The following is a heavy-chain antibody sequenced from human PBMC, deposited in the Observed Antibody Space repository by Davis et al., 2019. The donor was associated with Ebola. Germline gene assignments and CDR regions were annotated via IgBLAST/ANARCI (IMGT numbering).Heavy chain of an antibody. CDR3: ARLVLGGYSSSWYMVNDY. Sequence: PSETLSLTCTVSGGPISSYYWSWIRQPPGKGLEWIAYIYYSGSTNYNPSLKSRVTISVDTSKNQFSLKLSSVTAADTAVYYCARLVLGGYSSSWYMVNDYWGQGTLVTVSS. D-gene: IGHD6-13*01. CDR1: GGPISSYY. CDR2: IYYSGST. J-gene: IGHJ4*02. V-gene: IGHV4-59*08.